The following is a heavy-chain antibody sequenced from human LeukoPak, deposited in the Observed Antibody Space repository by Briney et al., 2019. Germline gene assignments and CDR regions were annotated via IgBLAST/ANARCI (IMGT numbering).Heavy chain of an antibody. CDR2: IYHSGST. CDR3: ASYYDSSGYSFDY. V-gene: IGHV4-30-2*01. D-gene: IGHD3-22*01. J-gene: IGHJ4*02. CDR1: GGSISSGGYS. Sequence: SSETLSLTCAVSGGSISSGGYSWSWIRQPPGKGLEWIGYIYHSGSTYYNPSLKSRVTISVDRSKNQFSLKLNSVTAADTAVYYCASYYDSSGYSFDYWGQGTLVTVSS.